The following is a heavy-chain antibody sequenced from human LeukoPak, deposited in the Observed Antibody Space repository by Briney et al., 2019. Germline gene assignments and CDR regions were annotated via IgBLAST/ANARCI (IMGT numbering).Heavy chain of an antibody. Sequence: GGSLRLSCAASGFTFTNYWMYWVRQAPGKGLVCVSRINTDGSSTSYAGSVTGRFTISRDDAKNTLYLQMNSLRTEDTAVYYCTISAPGKRYFDNWGQGTLVTVSS. CDR2: INTDGSST. D-gene: IGHD3-10*01. CDR1: GFTFTNYW. J-gene: IGHJ4*02. CDR3: TISAPGKRYFDN. V-gene: IGHV3-74*03.